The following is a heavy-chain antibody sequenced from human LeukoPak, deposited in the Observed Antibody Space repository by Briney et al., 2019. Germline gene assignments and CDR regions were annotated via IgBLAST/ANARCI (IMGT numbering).Heavy chain of an antibody. CDR2: IYDSGST. J-gene: IGHJ4*02. CDR1: GASISSSSYY. Sequence: SETLSLTCTVSGASISSSSYYWGWIRQPPGKGLEWIGSIYDSGSTYYNPSLKSRVTISVDTSKNQFSLLLNSVTPEDTAVYYCARDGLSFDYWGQGTLVTVSS. V-gene: IGHV4-39*07. D-gene: IGHD2/OR15-2a*01. CDR3: ARDGLSFDY.